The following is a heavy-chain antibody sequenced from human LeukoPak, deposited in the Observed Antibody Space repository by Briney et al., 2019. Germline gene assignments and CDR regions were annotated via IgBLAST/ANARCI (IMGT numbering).Heavy chain of an antibody. CDR3: TRLALMAAAYYFDY. J-gene: IGHJ4*02. CDR2: IRSKAYGGTT. V-gene: IGHV3-49*04. Sequence: GGSLRLSCTASGFTFGDYAMSWVRQAPGKGLEWVGFIRSKAYGGTTEYAASVKGRFTISRVDSKSIAYLQMNSLKTEDTAVYYCTRLALMAAAYYFDYWGQGTLVTVSS. D-gene: IGHD5-24*01. CDR1: GFTFGDYA.